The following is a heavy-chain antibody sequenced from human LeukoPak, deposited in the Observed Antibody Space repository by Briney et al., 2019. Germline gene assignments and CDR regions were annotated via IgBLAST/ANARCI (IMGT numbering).Heavy chain of an antibody. Sequence: ASVKVSCKASGYTFTGYYMHWVRQAPGQGLEWMGWINPNSGGTNYAQKFQGRVTMTRDTSISTAYMELSRLRSDDTAVYYCARVFYYYDSSGYYWYWGQGTLVTVSS. J-gene: IGHJ4*02. CDR3: ARVFYYYDSSGYYWY. CDR1: GYTFTGYY. CDR2: INPNSGGT. V-gene: IGHV1-2*02. D-gene: IGHD3-22*01.